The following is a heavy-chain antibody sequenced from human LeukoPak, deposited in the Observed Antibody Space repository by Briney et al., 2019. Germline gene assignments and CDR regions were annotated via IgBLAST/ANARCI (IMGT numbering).Heavy chain of an antibody. CDR2: INHSGST. Sequence: KPSETLSLTCAVYGGSFSGYCWSWIRQPPGRGLEWIGEINHSGSTNYNPSLKSRVTISVDTSKNQFSLKLSSVTAADTAVYYCARGRLVRGPFYFDYWGQGTLVTVSS. CDR3: ARGRLVRGPFYFDY. J-gene: IGHJ4*02. D-gene: IGHD3-10*01. V-gene: IGHV4-34*01. CDR1: GGSFSGYC.